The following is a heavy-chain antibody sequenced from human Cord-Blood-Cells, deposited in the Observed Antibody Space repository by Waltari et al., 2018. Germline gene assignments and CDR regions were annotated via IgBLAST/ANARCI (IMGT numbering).Heavy chain of an antibody. V-gene: IGHV4-34*01. CDR3: ARGLFRGTYCSSTSCYDAFDI. CDR1: GGSFSGYY. D-gene: IGHD2-2*01. CDR2: INHSGST. Sequence: QVQLQQWGAGLLKPSETLSLTCAVYGGSFSGYYWSWLRQPPGKGLEWIGEINHSGSTNYNPSLKSRVTISVDTSKNQFSLKLSSVTAADTAVYYCARGLFRGTYCSSTSCYDAFDIWGQGTMVTVSS. J-gene: IGHJ3*02.